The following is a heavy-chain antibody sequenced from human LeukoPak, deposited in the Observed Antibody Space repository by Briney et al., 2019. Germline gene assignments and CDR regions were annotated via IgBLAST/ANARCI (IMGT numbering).Heavy chain of an antibody. CDR1: GGSFSGYY. CDR2: INHSGST. V-gene: IGHV4-34*01. CDR3: ARGAYYYDSSGYGWFDP. D-gene: IGHD3-22*01. Sequence: NPSETLSLTCAVYGGSFSGYYWSWIRQPPGKGLEWIGEINHSGSTNYNPSLKGRVTISVDTSKNQFSLKLSSVTAADTAVYYCARGAYYYDSSGYGWFDPWGQGTLVTVSS. J-gene: IGHJ5*02.